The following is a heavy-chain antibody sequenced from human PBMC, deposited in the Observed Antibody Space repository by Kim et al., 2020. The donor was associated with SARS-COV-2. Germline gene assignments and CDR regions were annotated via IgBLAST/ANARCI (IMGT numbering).Heavy chain of an antibody. CDR1: GFTFSTYN. D-gene: IGHD2-21*02. CDR3: ARDQYCGGDCHWSFDY. CDR2: ISSSSATI. V-gene: IGHV3-48*02. J-gene: IGHJ4*02. Sequence: GGSLRLSCAASGFTFSTYNMNWVRQAPGKGLEWVSYISSSSATIYYADSVKGRFTISRDNAKNSLYLQMNSLRDEDTAVYYCARDQYCGGDCHWSFDYWGQGSLVTFSS.